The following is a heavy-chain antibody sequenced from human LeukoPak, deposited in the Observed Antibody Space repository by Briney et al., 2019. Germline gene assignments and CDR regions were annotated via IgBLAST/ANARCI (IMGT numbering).Heavy chain of an antibody. CDR3: ARADTAMGRNWFDP. D-gene: IGHD5-18*01. J-gene: IGHJ5*02. CDR2: INPNSGGT. V-gene: IGHV1-2*02. Sequence: GASVKVSCKASGYTFTGYYMHWVRQAPGQGLEWMGWINPNSGGTNYAQKFQGRVTMTRDTSISTAYMELSRLRSDDTAVYYCARADTAMGRNWFDPWGQGTLVTVSS. CDR1: GYTFTGYY.